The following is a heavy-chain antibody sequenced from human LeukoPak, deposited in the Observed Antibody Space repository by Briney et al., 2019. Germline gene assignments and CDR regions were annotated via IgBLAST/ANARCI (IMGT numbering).Heavy chain of an antibody. CDR1: RFTFDDYG. Sequence: GGSLRLSCVTSRFTFDDYGMSWVRQAPGKGLEWVSGINWNGGSTGFADSLQGRFTISRDNAKNSLYLQIYNLRAEDTAFYFCARDRPSGFYFDSWGQGTLVIVSS. J-gene: IGHJ4*02. V-gene: IGHV3-20*04. CDR2: INWNGGST. CDR3: ARDRPSGFYFDS. D-gene: IGHD3-10*01.